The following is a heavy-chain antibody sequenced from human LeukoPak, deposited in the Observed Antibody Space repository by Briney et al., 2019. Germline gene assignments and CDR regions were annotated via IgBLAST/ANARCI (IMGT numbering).Heavy chain of an antibody. CDR2: ISYDGSNK. J-gene: IGHJ6*02. Sequence: GGSPRLSCAASGFTFSSYAMHWVRQAPGKGLEWVAVISYDGSNKYYADSVKGRFTISRDNSKNTLYLQMNSLRAEDTAVYYCAREGRITLYYYYGMDVWGQGTTVTVS. V-gene: IGHV3-30-3*01. CDR3: AREGRITLYYYYGMDV. CDR1: GFTFSSYA. D-gene: IGHD3-16*01.